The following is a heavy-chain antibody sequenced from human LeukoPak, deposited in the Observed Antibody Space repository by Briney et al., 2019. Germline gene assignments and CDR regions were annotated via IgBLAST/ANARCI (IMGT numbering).Heavy chain of an antibody. J-gene: IGHJ5*02. CDR3: ARLFNYYDSSGYGDWFDP. Sequence: SETLSLTCTVSGGSISSYYWSWIRQPPGKGLEWIGYIYYSGSTNYNPSLKSRVTISVDTSKNQFSLKLSSVTAADTAVYYCARLFNYYDSSGYGDWFDPWGQGTLVTVSS. CDR1: GGSISSYY. D-gene: IGHD3-22*01. CDR2: IYYSGST. V-gene: IGHV4-59*08.